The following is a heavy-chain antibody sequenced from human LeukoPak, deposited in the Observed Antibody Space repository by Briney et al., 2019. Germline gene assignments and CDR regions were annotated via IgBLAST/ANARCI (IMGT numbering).Heavy chain of an antibody. CDR3: VRGRNGNYYDSSVFYPF. J-gene: IGHJ4*02. CDR1: GFTFSTFD. Sequence: GGSLRLSCAASGFTFSTFDMHWVRQATGKGLEWVAAIGTLYDTSYPDSVKGRFTISRENARNSLYLQMNNLRAGDTAMYYCVRGRNGNYYDSSVFYPFWGQGTLVTVSS. CDR2: IGTLYDT. D-gene: IGHD3-22*01. V-gene: IGHV3-13*01.